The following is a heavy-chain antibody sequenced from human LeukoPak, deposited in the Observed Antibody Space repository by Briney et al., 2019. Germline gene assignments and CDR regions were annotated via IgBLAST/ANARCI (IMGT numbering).Heavy chain of an antibody. CDR2: INPNSGGT. Sequence: ASVKVSCKASGYTFTGYYMHWVRQAPGQGLEWMGWINPNSGGTNYAQKFQGGVTMTRDTSISTAYMELSRLRSDDTAVYYCARASRGRLTDAFDIWGQGTMVTVSS. D-gene: IGHD2-2*01. CDR3: ARASRGRLTDAFDI. CDR1: GYTFTGYY. V-gene: IGHV1-2*02. J-gene: IGHJ3*02.